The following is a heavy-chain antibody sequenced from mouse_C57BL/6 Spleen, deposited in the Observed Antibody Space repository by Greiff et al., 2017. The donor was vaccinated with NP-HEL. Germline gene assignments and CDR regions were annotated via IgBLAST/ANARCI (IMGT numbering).Heavy chain of an antibody. CDR1: GYTFTDYY. CDR3: ARSSITTVVATLDWYFDF. V-gene: IGHV1-19*01. Sequence: EVQPQQSGPVLVKPGASVKMSCKASGYTFTDYYMNWVKQSHGKSPEWIGVINPYNGGTSYNQKFKGKATLTVDKSSSTAYMELNSLTSEDSAVYYCARSSITTVVATLDWYFDFWGTGTTVTVSS. CDR2: INPYNGGT. J-gene: IGHJ1*03. D-gene: IGHD1-1*01.